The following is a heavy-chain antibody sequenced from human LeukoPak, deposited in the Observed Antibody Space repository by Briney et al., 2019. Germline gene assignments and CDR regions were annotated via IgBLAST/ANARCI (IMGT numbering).Heavy chain of an antibody. Sequence: ASVKVSCKASGYTFTSYGISWVGQAPGQGLEGMGWISAYNGNTNYAQKLQGRVTMTTDTSTSTAYMELRSLRSDDTAVYYCARCLGVTPEDYYYYYYGMDVWGQGTTVTVSS. CDR3: ARCLGVTPEDYYYYYYGMDV. J-gene: IGHJ6*02. CDR2: ISAYNGNT. CDR1: GYTFTSYG. V-gene: IGHV1-18*01. D-gene: IGHD3-3*01.